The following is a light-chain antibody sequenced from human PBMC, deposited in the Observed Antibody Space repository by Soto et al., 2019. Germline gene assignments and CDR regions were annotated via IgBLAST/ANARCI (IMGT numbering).Light chain of an antibody. CDR1: QSVSRK. CDR3: QQYNHWRSIS. V-gene: IGKV3-15*01. J-gene: IGKJ5*01. CDR2: DTS. Sequence: DIVLTQSPVTLSLSPWDIATLSCRASQSVSRKLAWYQHKPGQAPRLLIYDTSTRAADIPARFSGSGSGTDFTLTISSLQSEDFAVYYCQQYNHWRSISFGQGTRLEIK.